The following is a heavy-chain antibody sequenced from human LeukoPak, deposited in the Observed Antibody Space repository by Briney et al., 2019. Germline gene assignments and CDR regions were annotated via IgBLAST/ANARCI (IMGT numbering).Heavy chain of an antibody. Sequence: ASVKVSCKASGYTFTGYYMHWVRQAPGQGLEWMGRISPNSGGTNYAQKFQGRVTMTRDTSISTAYMELSRLRSDDTAVYYCAILGEDCSGGSCYNDYFDYWGQGTLVTVSS. CDR1: GYTFTGYY. V-gene: IGHV1-2*06. J-gene: IGHJ4*02. CDR2: ISPNSGGT. D-gene: IGHD2-15*01. CDR3: AILGEDCSGGSCYNDYFDY.